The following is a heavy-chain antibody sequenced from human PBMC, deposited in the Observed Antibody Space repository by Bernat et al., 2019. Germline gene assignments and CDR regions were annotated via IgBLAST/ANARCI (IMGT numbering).Heavy chain of an antibody. D-gene: IGHD6-13*01. CDR1: GFSLTTSGMR. Sequence: QVTLKESGPALVKPTQTLTLTCTFSGFSLTTSGMRVSWIRQSPGKALEWLARINWDDDKVYRTSLKTRLTISKDTSKNQVVLTMTNMDTVDTATYYCERYIIAATGATDYYYGMDGWGQGPTVTVSS. V-gene: IGHV2-70*04. CDR3: ERYIIAATGATDYYYGMDG. CDR2: INWDDDK. J-gene: IGHJ6*02.